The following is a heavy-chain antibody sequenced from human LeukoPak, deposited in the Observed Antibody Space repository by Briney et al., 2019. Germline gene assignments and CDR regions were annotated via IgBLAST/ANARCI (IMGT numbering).Heavy chain of an antibody. D-gene: IGHD1-26*01. J-gene: IGHJ4*02. CDR1: GFTFSSYS. CDR3: ARERSWGGFDY. V-gene: IGHV3-48*04. Sequence: GGSLRLSCAASGFTFSSYSMNWVRQAPGKGLEWVSYISTGGDTIYYADSVKGRFTISRDNAKNSLYLQVNSLRAEDTAVYYCARERSWGGFDYWGQGTLVTVSS. CDR2: ISTGGDTI.